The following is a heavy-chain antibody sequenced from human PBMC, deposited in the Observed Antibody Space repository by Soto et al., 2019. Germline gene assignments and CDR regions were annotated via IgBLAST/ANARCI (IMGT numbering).Heavy chain of an antibody. J-gene: IGHJ6*02. Sequence: QIQLVESGGGVVQPGRSLRLSCAASGFTFNTYGFNWVRQAPGKGLEWVAVIRYDGNTKYYADSVKGRFTISRDNLKNTLYLQMNSLTAEDMAVYYCARPLVAPVAGPYYYGMDVWGQGTTVTVSS. V-gene: IGHV3-33*01. CDR2: IRYDGNTK. CDR3: ARPLVAPVAGPYYYGMDV. CDR1: GFTFNTYG. D-gene: IGHD6-19*01.